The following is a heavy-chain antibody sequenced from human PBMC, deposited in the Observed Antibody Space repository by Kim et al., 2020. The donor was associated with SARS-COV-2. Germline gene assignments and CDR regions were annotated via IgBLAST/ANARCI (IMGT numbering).Heavy chain of an antibody. J-gene: IGHJ4*02. CDR3: ASFSDIAAAGQKDY. D-gene: IGHD6-25*01. Sequence: ADSVKSRLTISKDNAKNSLYLQMNSLRAEDTAVYYCASFSDIAAAGQKDYWGQGTLVTVSS. V-gene: IGHV3-11*04.